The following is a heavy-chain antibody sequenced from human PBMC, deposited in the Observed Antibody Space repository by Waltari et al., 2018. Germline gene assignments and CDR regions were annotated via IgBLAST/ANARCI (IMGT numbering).Heavy chain of an antibody. Sequence: EVQLVESGGGLVQPGVSLKLSCAVSGFTLSGPAVHWVRQASGKGLEWVGRVRSKANGFAIAYAASVEGRFIISRDDSKNTAYLQMNSLKAEDTAVYYCTSLEEVFLYYMNVWGKGTTVTISS. J-gene: IGHJ6*03. CDR1: GFTLSGPA. D-gene: IGHD3-3*01. CDR3: TSLEEVFLYYMNV. V-gene: IGHV3-73*02. CDR2: VRSKANGFAI.